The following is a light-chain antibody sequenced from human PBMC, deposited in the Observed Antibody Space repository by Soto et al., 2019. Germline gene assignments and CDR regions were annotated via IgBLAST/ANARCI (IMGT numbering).Light chain of an antibody. V-gene: IGKV1-5*03. J-gene: IGKJ1*01. CDR1: QTISSW. Sequence: DIQMTQSPSTLSGSVGDRVTITCRASQTISSWLAWYQQKPGKAPKLLIYKASTLKSGVPSRFSGSGSGTEFTLTISSLQPDDFATYYCQQSYRTPQTFGHGTQVDIK. CDR3: QQSYRTPQT. CDR2: KAS.